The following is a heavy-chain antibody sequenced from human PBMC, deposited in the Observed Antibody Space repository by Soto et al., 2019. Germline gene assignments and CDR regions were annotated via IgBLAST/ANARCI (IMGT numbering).Heavy chain of an antibody. D-gene: IGHD6-19*01. V-gene: IGHV3-23*01. CDR3: AKGQWLVHDAFDI. CDR1: GFTFSNYA. J-gene: IGHJ3*02. CDR2: ISGSGGST. Sequence: PGGSLRLSCTASGFTFSNYAMSWVRQAPGKGLEWVSAISGSGGSTYYAGSVKGRVTISRDNSKNTLYLQMDSLTAEDTAVYYCAKGQWLVHDAFDIWGQGTMVTVSS.